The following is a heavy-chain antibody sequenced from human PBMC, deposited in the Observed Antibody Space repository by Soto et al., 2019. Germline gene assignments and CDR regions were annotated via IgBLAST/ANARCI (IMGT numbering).Heavy chain of an antibody. CDR2: IYYSGST. V-gene: IGHV4-31*03. CDR1: GGSISSGGYY. CDR3: ARALPDIVVVVAATFWFDP. D-gene: IGHD2-15*01. Sequence: QVQLQESGPGLVKPSQTLSLTCTVSGGSISSGGYYWSWIRQHPGKGLEGIGYIYYSGSTYYNPSLKSRVTISVDTSKNQFSLKLSSVTAADTAVYYCARALPDIVVVVAATFWFDPWGQGTLVTVSS. J-gene: IGHJ5*02.